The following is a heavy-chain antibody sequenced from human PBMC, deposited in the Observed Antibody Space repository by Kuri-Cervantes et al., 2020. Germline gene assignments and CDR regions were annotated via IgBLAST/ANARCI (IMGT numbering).Heavy chain of an antibody. V-gene: IGHV4-4*07. J-gene: IGHJ6*02. D-gene: IGHD3-10*01. CDR3: AREGSTVYYYYYYGMDV. Sequence: SETLSLTCTVFGGSISSYYWSWIRQPAGKGLEWIGRIYTSGGTNYNPSLKSRVTMSVDTSKNQFSLKLSSVTAADTAVYYCAREGSTVYYYYYYGMDVWGQGTTVTVSS. CDR2: IYTSGGT. CDR1: GGSISSYY.